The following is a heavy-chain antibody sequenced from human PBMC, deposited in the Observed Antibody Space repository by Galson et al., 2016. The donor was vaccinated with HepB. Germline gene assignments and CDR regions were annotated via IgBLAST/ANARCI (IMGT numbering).Heavy chain of an antibody. CDR2: INSDGSTT. CDR3: ALEKIYVGSLDV. V-gene: IGHV3-74*03. CDR1: GLIFSPYW. J-gene: IGHJ6*02. D-gene: IGHD3-10*01. Sequence: SLRLSCAASGLIFSPYWMHWVRQAPGKGLMWLSHINSDGSTTAYADSVRGRFSISRDNAKNTLYLHMNSVRAEDTAVYYCALEKIYVGSLDVWGQGTTVTVSS.